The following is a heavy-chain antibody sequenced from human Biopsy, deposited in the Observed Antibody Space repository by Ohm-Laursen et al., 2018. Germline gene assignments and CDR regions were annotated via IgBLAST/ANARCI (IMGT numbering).Heavy chain of an antibody. CDR3: ARDPIVGSKADGMDV. Sequence: SLRLSCSSSGFTFSIYAMNWVRQASGQGLGWVSASTGSGDSGGKTYYAASVKGRFTISRDNSKNTLFLQMNSLRVEDTAVYYCARDPIVGSKADGMDVWGQGTTVTVSS. CDR1: GFTFSIYA. CDR2: STGSGDSGGKT. J-gene: IGHJ6*02. D-gene: IGHD1-26*01. V-gene: IGHV3-23*01.